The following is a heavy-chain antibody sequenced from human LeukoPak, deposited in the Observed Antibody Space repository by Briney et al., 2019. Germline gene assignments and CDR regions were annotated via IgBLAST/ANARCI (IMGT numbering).Heavy chain of an antibody. CDR3: ARGFEYYYYYMGV. CDR2: INHSGST. Sequence: PSETLSLTCAVYGGSFSGYYWSWIRQPPGKGLEWIGEINHSGSTNYNPSLKSRVTISVDTSKNQFSLKLSSVTAADTAVYYCARGFEYYYYYMGVWGKGTTVTVSS. CDR1: GGSFSGYY. V-gene: IGHV4-34*01. J-gene: IGHJ6*03.